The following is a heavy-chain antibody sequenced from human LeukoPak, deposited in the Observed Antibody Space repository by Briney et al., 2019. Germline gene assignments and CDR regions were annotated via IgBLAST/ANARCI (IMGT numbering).Heavy chain of an antibody. V-gene: IGHV3-21*01. J-gene: IGHJ6*02. D-gene: IGHD3-10*01. CDR3: AKGGSGSYYYYGMDV. CDR1: GFTFSTYS. CDR2: ISSSSSYI. Sequence: GRSLRLSCAASGFTFSTYSMSWVRQAPGKGLEWVSSISSSSSYIYYADSVKGRFTISRDNAKNSLYLQMNSLRAEDTAVYYCAKGGSGSYYYYGMDVWGQGTTVTVSS.